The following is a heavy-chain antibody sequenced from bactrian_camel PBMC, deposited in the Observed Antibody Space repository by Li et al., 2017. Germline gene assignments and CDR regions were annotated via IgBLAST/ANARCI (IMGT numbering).Heavy chain of an antibody. V-gene: IGHV3S1*01. CDR1: GFTFSNYK. CDR2: ITSGGGNT. Sequence: QVQLVESGGDLVQPGGSLRLSCAASGFTFSNYKMNWVRQAPGKGLEWVSSITSGGGNTVYADSVKPRFTISRDNAKNTLYLQLSSLKTEDTAMYYCAKDILEGNIASGQSGQGGQGTQVTVS. J-gene: IGHJ4*01. D-gene: IGHD4*01. CDR3: AKDILEGNIASGQSGQ.